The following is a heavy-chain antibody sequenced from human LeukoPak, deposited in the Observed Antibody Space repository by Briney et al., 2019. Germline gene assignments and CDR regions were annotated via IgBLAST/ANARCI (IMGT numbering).Heavy chain of an antibody. V-gene: IGHV4-39*01. D-gene: IGHD1-26*01. CDR2: IYYSGST. CDR3: ARQYSGSYPYYFDY. Sequence: PSETVSLTCTVSGGSISSSSYCWGWIRQPPGKGLEWIGSIYYSGSTYYNPSLKSRVTISVDTSKNQFSPKLSSVTAADTAVYYCARQYSGSYPYYFDYWGQGTLVTVSS. CDR1: GGSISSSSYC. J-gene: IGHJ4*02.